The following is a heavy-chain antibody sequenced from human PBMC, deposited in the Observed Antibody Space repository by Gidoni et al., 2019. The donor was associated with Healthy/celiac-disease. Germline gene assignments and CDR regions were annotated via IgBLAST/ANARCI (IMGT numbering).Heavy chain of an antibody. J-gene: IGHJ5*02. V-gene: IGHV3-30-3*01. CDR3: ARAAYYYDSSGLALDWFDP. D-gene: IGHD3-22*01. CDR1: GFTFSSYA. Sequence: HVQLVVSGGGEVQPWGSLRLTWSAPGFTFSSYARHWVRQAPGKGLEWVAVISYDGSNKYYADSVKCRFTISRDNSKNTLYLQMNSRRAEDTAVYYCARAAYYYDSSGLALDWFDPWGQGTLVTVSS. CDR2: ISYDGSNK.